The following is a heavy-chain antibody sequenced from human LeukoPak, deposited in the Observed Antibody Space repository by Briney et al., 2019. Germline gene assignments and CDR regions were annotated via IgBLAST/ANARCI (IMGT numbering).Heavy chain of an antibody. D-gene: IGHD3-10*01. V-gene: IGHV3-7*01. J-gene: IGHJ4*02. CDR3: AIYGSGSPRPFDY. CDR1: GFTFSSYW. Sequence: QSGGSLRLSCAASGFTFSSYWMSWVRQAPGKGLEWVANIKEDGSEKYYVDSVKGRFTISRDNAKNSLYLQMNSLRAEDTAVYYCAIYGSGSPRPFDYWGQGTLVTVSS. CDR2: IKEDGSEK.